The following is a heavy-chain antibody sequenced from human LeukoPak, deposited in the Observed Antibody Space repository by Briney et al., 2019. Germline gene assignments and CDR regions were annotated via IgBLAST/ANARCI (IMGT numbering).Heavy chain of an antibody. CDR1: GGSFSGYY. Sequence: PSETLSLTCAVYGGSFSGYYWSWIRQPPGKGLEWIGEINHSGSTNYNPSLKSRVTISVDTSKNQFPLKLSSVTAADTAVYYCARTAKTNIAARRAAFDIWGQGTMVTVSS. CDR3: ARTAKTNIAARRAAFDI. V-gene: IGHV4-34*01. J-gene: IGHJ3*02. D-gene: IGHD6-6*01. CDR2: INHSGST.